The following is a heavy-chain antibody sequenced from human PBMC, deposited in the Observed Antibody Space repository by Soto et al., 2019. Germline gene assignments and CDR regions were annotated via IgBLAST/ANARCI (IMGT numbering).Heavy chain of an antibody. V-gene: IGHV4-61*01. J-gene: IGHJ6*02. Sequence: PSETLSLTCTVSGGSISSSSYDWSCIRQPPGKGLAWIGYIYYSGSTNYNPSLKSRVTISVDTSKNQFSLKLSSVTAADTAVYYCARARSLRGHYDSSGYPREGAQSQNYYYYYGMDVWGQGTTVTVSS. D-gene: IGHD3-22*01. CDR3: ARARSLRGHYDSSGYPREGAQSQNYYYYYGMDV. CDR2: IYYSGST. CDR1: GGSISSSSYD.